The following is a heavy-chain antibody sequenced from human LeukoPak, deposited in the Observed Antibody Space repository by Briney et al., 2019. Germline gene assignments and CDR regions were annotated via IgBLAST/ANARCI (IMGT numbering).Heavy chain of an antibody. J-gene: IGHJ4*02. V-gene: IGHV4-59*01. CDR2: IYHTGNI. CDR1: GASITSYY. CDR3: ARFGSGWWYNDY. Sequence: SETLSLTCAVSGASITSYYWTWIRQPPGKGLEWIGYIYHTGNIKYNPSLNSRVTISIDTSKNQFSLKLSSVTDADTAVYYCARFGSGWWYNDYWGQGTLVTVSS. D-gene: IGHD6-19*01.